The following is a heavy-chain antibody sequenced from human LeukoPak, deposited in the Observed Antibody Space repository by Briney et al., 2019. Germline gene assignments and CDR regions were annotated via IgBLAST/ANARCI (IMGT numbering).Heavy chain of an antibody. V-gene: IGHV3-48*03. CDR3: ARESDTAMVHYYYYGMDV. J-gene: IGHJ6*04. CDR1: GFTFSSYE. Sequence: GGSLRLSCAASGFTFSSYEMNWVRQAPGKGLEWVSYISGSGSTIYYADSVKGRFTISGDNAKNSLYLQMNSLRAEDTAVYYCARESDTAMVHYYYYGMDVWGKGTTVTVSS. D-gene: IGHD5-18*01. CDR2: ISGSGSTI.